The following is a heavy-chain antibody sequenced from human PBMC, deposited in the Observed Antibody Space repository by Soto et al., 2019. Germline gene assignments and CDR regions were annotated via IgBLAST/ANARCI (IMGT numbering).Heavy chain of an antibody. CDR1: GFTFSTHD. D-gene: IGHD1-26*01. CDR2: ISYDGSNK. Sequence: QVQLVESGGGVVQPGRSLRLSCAASGFTFSTHDMHWVRQAPGKGLEWVAVISYDGSNKYYADSVKGRFTISRDNSKNTLYLQVDSLRGEETAVYYCASRQSGSYSSPTGLWGQGTLVTVSS. J-gene: IGHJ4*02. CDR3: ASRQSGSYSSPTGL. V-gene: IGHV3-30-3*01.